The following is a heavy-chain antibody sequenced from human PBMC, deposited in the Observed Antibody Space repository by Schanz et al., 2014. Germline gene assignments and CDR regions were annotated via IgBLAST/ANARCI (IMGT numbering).Heavy chain of an antibody. J-gene: IGHJ6*03. V-gene: IGHV3-23*04. D-gene: IGHD2-15*01. Sequence: EGQLVESGGGLVQPGGSLRLSCVVSGFNFSSYAMSWVRQTPGKGLEWVSAISGSGGSTYYADSVKGRFIISRDNSKNNSKNTLYVQMNSLRAEDTAVYYCARDAVALVPEYFMDVWGKGTPVTVSS. CDR3: ARDAVALVPEYFMDV. CDR2: ISGSGGST. CDR1: GFNFSSYA.